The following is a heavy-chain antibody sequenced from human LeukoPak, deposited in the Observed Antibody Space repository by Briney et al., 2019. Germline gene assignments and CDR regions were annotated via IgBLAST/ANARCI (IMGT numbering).Heavy chain of an antibody. D-gene: IGHD6-19*01. J-gene: IGHJ4*02. V-gene: IGHV3-74*01. CDR2: VSGDGTTT. Sequence: GGSVRLSCAASGITISRYWMHWIRQAPGKGPVWVSRVSGDGTTTNYADSVKGRFTISRDNAKNTMSLQMTSLRAEDTAVYYCTMFTSGWDWGQGTLVTVSS. CDR3: TMFTSGWD. CDR1: GITISRYW.